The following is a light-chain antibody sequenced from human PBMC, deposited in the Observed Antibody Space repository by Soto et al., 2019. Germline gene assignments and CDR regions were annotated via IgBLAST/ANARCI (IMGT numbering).Light chain of an antibody. Sequence: DIQMTQSPSTLSASVGDRVTITCRASQSLGIWLAWHQQKPGKAPKLLTYDASTLKSGVPSRFSGSGSGTKFTLTISSLQPDDFATCYCQEYKSYTETFGQGTKGDMK. CDR1: QSLGIW. CDR3: QEYKSYTET. J-gene: IGKJ1*01. V-gene: IGKV1-5*01. CDR2: DAS.